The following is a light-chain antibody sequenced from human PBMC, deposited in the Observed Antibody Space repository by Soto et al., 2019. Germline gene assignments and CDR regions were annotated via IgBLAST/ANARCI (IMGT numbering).Light chain of an antibody. CDR2: GAS. CDR3: QQFHSLPWT. J-gene: IGKJ1*01. V-gene: IGKV3-15*01. Sequence: EVVMTQSPATLSVSPGERTTLSCRASQSVSSSLAWYQHKPGQPPRLLIYGASTRATGISARFSGSGSGTEFTLTISSLQSEDIAVYYCQQFHSLPWTFGQGTKVEIK. CDR1: QSVSSS.